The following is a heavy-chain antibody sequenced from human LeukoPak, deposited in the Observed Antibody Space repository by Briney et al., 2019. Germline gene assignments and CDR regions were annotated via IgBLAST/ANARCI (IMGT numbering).Heavy chain of an antibody. Sequence: ASVKVSCKTSGYTFTGYYMHWVRQAPRQGIEWMGWISPNIGGTNYPQKFQGRVTMTRDTSIATAYMELSSLRSDDTAVYYCARAGVRYYYDSSGYYLDFDFWGQGTLVTVSS. D-gene: IGHD3-22*01. CDR2: ISPNIGGT. J-gene: IGHJ4*02. CDR3: ARAGVRYYYDSSGYYLDFDF. CDR1: GYTFTGYY. V-gene: IGHV1-2*02.